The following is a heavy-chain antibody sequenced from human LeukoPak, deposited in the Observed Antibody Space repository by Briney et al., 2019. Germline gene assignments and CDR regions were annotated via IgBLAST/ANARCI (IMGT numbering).Heavy chain of an antibody. D-gene: IGHD1-20*01. CDR3: VPLNWNPPGDFDR. J-gene: IGHJ4*02. CDR2: ISSSGSNI. Sequence: QPGGSLRLSCAASGFTFSSYAMNWVRQAPGKGLEWVSYISSSGSNIYYADSVKGRFTISRDNAKNSLYLQVNSLRAEDTAVYYCVPLNWNPPGDFDRWGQGTLVTVSS. V-gene: IGHV3-48*01. CDR1: GFTFSSYA.